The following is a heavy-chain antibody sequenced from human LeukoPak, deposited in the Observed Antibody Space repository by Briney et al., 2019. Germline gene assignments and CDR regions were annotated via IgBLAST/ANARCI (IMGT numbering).Heavy chain of an antibody. CDR1: GFTFSSYG. J-gene: IGHJ5*02. V-gene: IGHV3-30*02. CDR2: IRYDGSNK. Sequence: HPGGSLRLSCAASGFTFSSYGMHWVRQAPGKGLEWGAFIRYDGSNKYYADSVKGRFTISRDNSKNTLYLQMNSLRAEDTAVYYCARDASYYGSGSSLGPLDPWGQGTLVTVSS. CDR3: ARDASYYGSGSSLGPLDP. D-gene: IGHD3-10*01.